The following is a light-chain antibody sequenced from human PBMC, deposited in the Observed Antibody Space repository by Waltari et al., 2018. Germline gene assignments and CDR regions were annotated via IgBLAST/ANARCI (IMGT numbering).Light chain of an antibody. CDR1: RRPSSHI. CDR3: ETGGHGTWV. CDR2: VNSDGSH. V-gene: IGLV4-69*01. Sequence: QLVLTQSPSAPASLGASVTPTCPLSRRPSSHIIAWLQQRPERGPRYLMKVNSDGSHSKGDDIPDRFSGSSSGAERYLTISSLQSEDEADYYCETGGHGTWVFGGGTKLTVL. J-gene: IGLJ3*02.